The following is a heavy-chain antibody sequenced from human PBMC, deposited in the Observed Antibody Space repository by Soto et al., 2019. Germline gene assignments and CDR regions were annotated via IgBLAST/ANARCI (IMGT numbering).Heavy chain of an antibody. V-gene: IGHV1-69*06. CDR2: FIPIFGTT. CDR1: GSTFKSYA. D-gene: IGHD3-22*01. Sequence: SVKVSCKASGSTFKSYAINWVRQAPGQGLKWMGGFIPIFGTTNFAQEFQGRVTTTADKPTDAVYLELISLRSDDTALYYCATNDPYDSRASHDGFDVWGQGTMVTVS. CDR3: ATNDPYDSRASHDGFDV. J-gene: IGHJ3*01.